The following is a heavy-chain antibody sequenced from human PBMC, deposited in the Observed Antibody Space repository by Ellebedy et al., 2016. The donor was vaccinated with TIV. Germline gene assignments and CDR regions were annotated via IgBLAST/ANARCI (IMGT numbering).Heavy chain of an antibody. CDR1: GGSVSSGDSY. V-gene: IGHV4-61*08. J-gene: IGHJ4*02. CDR3: ARSGWELTRLDD. D-gene: IGHD1-26*01. CDR2: IFYSGST. Sequence: MPSETLSLTCTVSGGSVSSGDSYWSWIRQPPEKGLEWIGYIFYSGSTKYNPSLKSRVTISVDKSKNQFSLKLSSVTAADTAVYYCARSGWELTRLDDWGQGTLVTVSS.